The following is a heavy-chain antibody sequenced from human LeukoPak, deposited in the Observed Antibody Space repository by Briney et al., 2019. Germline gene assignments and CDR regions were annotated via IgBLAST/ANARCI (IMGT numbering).Heavy chain of an antibody. J-gene: IGHJ4*02. V-gene: IGHV4-4*07. D-gene: IGHD3-22*01. CDR2: FSTSGST. CDR3: VRDVGMHYYDSSGDRPKGVLDY. CDR1: GASISSYS. Sequence: SETLSLTCIVSGASISSYSWSWIRQPAGKGLGWIGRFSTSGSTNHNPSLKSRVTMSVDTSKSQFSLKLSSVTAADTAMYYCVRDVGMHYYDSSGDRPKGVLDYWGQGTLVTVSS.